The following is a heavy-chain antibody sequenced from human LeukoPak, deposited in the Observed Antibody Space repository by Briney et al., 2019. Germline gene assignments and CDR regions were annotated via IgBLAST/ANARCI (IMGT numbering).Heavy chain of an antibody. CDR1: SGSISSYY. V-gene: IGHV4-59*01. Sequence: PSETLSLTCTVSSGSISSYYWSWIGHPPGKGLEWIGYILYSGSTNYNPSLKSRVTISVDTSKNQFSLGLSSVTAADTAVYYCARGPTRYYFDCWGQGTLVTVSS. D-gene: IGHD4-17*01. CDR3: ARGPTRYYFDC. J-gene: IGHJ4*02. CDR2: ILYSGST.